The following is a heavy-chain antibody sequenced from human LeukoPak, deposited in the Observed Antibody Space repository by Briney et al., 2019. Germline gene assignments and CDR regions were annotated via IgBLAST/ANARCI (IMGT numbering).Heavy chain of an antibody. Sequence: GASVKVSCKASGYIFTGYYMHWVRQAPGQGLEWMGWINPNSGDADYAQKFQGRVTMTRDTSIRTVCMELSSLKSDDTAVYYCTRGRRLDNAPTAPCEYWGQGTLVTVSS. V-gene: IGHV1-2*02. J-gene: IGHJ4*02. CDR3: TRGRRLDNAPTAPCEY. CDR1: GYIFTGYY. D-gene: IGHD2-2*03. CDR2: INPNSGDA.